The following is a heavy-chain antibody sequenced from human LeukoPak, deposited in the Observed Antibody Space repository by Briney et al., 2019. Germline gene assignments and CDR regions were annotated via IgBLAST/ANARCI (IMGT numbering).Heavy chain of an antibody. Sequence: SETLSLTCTVSGGSISSGTDYWNWIRQPAGKGLEWIGRGYTSGSTNYNPSLKSRVTISVDTSKNQFSLKLSSVTAADTAVYYCARGVVAAPQTFDYWGQGTLVTVSS. CDR3: ARGVVAAPQTFDY. J-gene: IGHJ4*02. D-gene: IGHD2-15*01. CDR2: GYTSGST. V-gene: IGHV4-61*02. CDR1: GGSISSGTDY.